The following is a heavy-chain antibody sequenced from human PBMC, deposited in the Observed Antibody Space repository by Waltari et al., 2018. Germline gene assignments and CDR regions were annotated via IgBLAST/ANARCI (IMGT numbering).Heavy chain of an antibody. V-gene: IGHV3-53*01. Sequence: EVQLVESGGGSIQPGGSLRLSCGASGFLFSSNFMSWVRQAPGKGLEWVSINYNDGTTYYGDSVKGRFTIYRDNSKSTMYLQMNTLRTEDTAVYYCATGRYRFFDYWGQGTLVTVSS. J-gene: IGHJ4*02. CDR3: ATGRYRFFDY. CDR2: NYNDGTT. D-gene: IGHD1-26*01. CDR1: GFLFSSNF.